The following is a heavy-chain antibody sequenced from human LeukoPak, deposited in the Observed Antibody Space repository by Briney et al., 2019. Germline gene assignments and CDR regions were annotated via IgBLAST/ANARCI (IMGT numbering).Heavy chain of an antibody. V-gene: IGHV4-59*01. CDR3: AVGILSYSYFDY. J-gene: IGHJ4*02. D-gene: IGHD3-9*01. CDR1: GGSISSYY. CDR2: IYYTGST. Sequence: SETLSLTCTVTGGSISSYYWSWIRQPPGKGLEWIGYIYYTGSTNYNPSLKSRVTISVDTSKNKFSLNLSSVTAADTAVYYCAVGILSYSYFDYWGQGTLVTVSS.